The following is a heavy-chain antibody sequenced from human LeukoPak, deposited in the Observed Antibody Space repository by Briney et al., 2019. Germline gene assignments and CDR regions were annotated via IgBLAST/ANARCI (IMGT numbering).Heavy chain of an antibody. Sequence: PSETLSLTCTVSGGSISSYYWSWIRQPPGKGLEWIGYIYYSGSTNYNPSLKSRVTISVDTSKNQFSLKLSSVTAADTAVYYCARDRKYSSSWSYAFDIWGQGTMVTVSS. CDR1: GGSISSYY. D-gene: IGHD6-13*01. CDR2: IYYSGST. V-gene: IGHV4-59*01. CDR3: ARDRKYSSSWSYAFDI. J-gene: IGHJ3*02.